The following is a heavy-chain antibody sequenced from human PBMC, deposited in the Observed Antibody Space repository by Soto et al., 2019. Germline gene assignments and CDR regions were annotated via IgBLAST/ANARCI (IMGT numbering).Heavy chain of an antibody. V-gene: IGHV3-23*01. CDR3: TKGGHASFYDF. Sequence: SLRLSCAASGLIFSNYAMTWVRQAPGKGLEWVSTISGNGGETFYADSVEGRFTISRDNSENTVYLQMNRLRAEDTAVYYCTKGGHASFYDFWGQGTLVTVSS. D-gene: IGHD3-3*01. J-gene: IGHJ4*02. CDR1: GLIFSNYA. CDR2: ISGNGGET.